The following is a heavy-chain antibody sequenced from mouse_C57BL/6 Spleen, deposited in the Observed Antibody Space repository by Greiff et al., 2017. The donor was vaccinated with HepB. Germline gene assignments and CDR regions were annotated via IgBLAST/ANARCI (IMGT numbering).Heavy chain of an antibody. CDR1: GFTFSSYG. D-gene: IGHD1-1*01. J-gene: IGHJ2*01. V-gene: IGHV5-6*01. CDR3: ARHGGGSLYYFGY. CDR2: ISSGGSYT. Sequence: EVKLMESGGELVKPGGSLKLSCAASGFTFSSYGMSWVRQTPDKRLEWVANISSGGSYTYYPDSVKGRFTISRDNAKNTLYLQMSSLKSEDTAMYYCARHGGGSLYYFGYWGQGTTLTVSS.